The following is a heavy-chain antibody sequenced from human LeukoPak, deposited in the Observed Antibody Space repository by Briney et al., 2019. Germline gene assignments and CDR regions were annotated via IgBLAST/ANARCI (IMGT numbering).Heavy chain of an antibody. J-gene: IGHJ4*02. V-gene: IGHV1-69*01. CDR1: RWTLISYA. Sequence: SAVKVSCKASRWTLISYAISALRPAPGRGGDWMGLIFPILGTAHYAQKLQGRVTITADDSTSTAYMELSRLRSEDTAVYYCASAVDTAHSRTKYYFDYWGQGTLVTVSS. D-gene: IGHD5-18*01. CDR2: IFPILGTA. CDR3: ASAVDTAHSRTKYYFDY.